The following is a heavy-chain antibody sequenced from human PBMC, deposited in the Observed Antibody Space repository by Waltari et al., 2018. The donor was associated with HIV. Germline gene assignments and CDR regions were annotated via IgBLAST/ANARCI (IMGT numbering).Heavy chain of an antibody. V-gene: IGHV4-38-2*02. J-gene: IGHJ4*02. D-gene: IGHD2-21*02. CDR2: IYHSGST. CDR3: ASPGGVVTAIREYFDY. CDR1: GYSISSGYY. Sequence: QVQLQESGPGLVKPSETLSLPCTVSGYSISSGYYWGWLRQPPGKGLEWIGSIYHSGSTYYNPSLKSRVTISVDTSKNQFSLKLSSVTAADTAVYYCASPGGVVTAIREYFDYWGQGTLVTVSS.